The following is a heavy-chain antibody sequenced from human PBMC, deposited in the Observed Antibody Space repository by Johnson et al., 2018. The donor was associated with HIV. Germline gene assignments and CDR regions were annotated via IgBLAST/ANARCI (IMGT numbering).Heavy chain of an antibody. V-gene: IGHV3-33*01. Sequence: VQLVESGGGVVQPGRSLRLSCAASGFTFSTYGMHWVRQAPGKVLEWVALIWYDGSNKYYADSVKGRFTISRDNSKNSLYLQMNSLRAEDTAVYYCARDTYYYDSSGYLDAFDIWGQGTMVTVSS. D-gene: IGHD3-22*01. CDR2: IWYDGSNK. CDR1: GFTFSTYG. J-gene: IGHJ3*02. CDR3: ARDTYYYDSSGYLDAFDI.